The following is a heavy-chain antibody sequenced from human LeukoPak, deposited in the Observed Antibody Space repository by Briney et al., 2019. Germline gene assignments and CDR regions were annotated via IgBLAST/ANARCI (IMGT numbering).Heavy chain of an antibody. CDR2: ISSSSSYI. Sequence: GGSLRLSCAASGFTFSSYSMNWVRQAPGKGLEWVSSISSSSSYIYYADSVKGRFTISRDNAKNSLYLQMNSLRAEDTAVYHCARDDYGSGSFPYYGMDVWGQGTTVTVSS. D-gene: IGHD3-10*01. CDR3: ARDDYGSGSFPYYGMDV. V-gene: IGHV3-21*01. CDR1: GFTFSSYS. J-gene: IGHJ6*02.